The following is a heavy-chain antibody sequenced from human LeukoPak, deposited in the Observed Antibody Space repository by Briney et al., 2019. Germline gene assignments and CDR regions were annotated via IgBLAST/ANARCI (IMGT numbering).Heavy chain of an antibody. CDR2: INPYNGNT. V-gene: IGHV1-18*01. Sequence: ASVKVSCKASGYTFINYGISWVRQAPGQGLEWMGNINPYNGNTNYAQNLQGRVTMTTDTSTNTAYMELRSLRSDDTAVYYCARDQHDHVWGSYRPYFDYWGQGTLVTVSS. CDR1: GYTFINYG. CDR3: ARDQHDHVWGSYRPYFDY. D-gene: IGHD3-16*02. J-gene: IGHJ4*02.